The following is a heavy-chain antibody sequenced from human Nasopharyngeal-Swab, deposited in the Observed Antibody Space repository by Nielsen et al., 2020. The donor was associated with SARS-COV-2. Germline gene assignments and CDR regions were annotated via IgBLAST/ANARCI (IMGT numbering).Heavy chain of an antibody. Sequence: IRLSPSQGLAWIGEINHSGSTNYNPSLKSRVTISIDTSKNQFSLNLSSVTAADMAVYYCTRRAEGLELWRRYFYYMDVWGKGTTVTVSS. V-gene: IGHV4-34*01. J-gene: IGHJ6*04. CDR3: TRRAEGLELWRRYFYYMDV. D-gene: IGHD5-18*01. CDR2: INHSGST.